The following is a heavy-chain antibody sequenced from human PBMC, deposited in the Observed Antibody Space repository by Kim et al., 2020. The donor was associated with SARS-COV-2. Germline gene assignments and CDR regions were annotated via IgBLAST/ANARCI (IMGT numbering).Heavy chain of an antibody. J-gene: IGHJ4*02. Sequence: SETLSLICTVSGGSISSYYWSWIRQPPGKGLEWIGYIYYSGSTNYNPSLKSRVTISVDTSKNQFSLKLSSVTAADTAVYYCAGLRGSGYFYFDYWGQGTLVNVSS. V-gene: IGHV4-59*08. D-gene: IGHD3-22*01. CDR3: AGLRGSGYFYFDY. CDR2: IYYSGST. CDR1: GGSISSYY.